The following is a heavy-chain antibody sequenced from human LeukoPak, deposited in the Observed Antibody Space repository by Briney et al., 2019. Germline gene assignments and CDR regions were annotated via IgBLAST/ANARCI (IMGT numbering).Heavy chain of an antibody. J-gene: IGHJ4*02. CDR3: AISPNSGYYY. Sequence: PSQTLSLTCNVIGASIGSGGLYWTWFRQHPGKGPEWLGYVYHNADTDYNPSLKSRLTISLDASKNHFYLNVKSVTAADAAVYYCAISPNSGYYYWGQGTLVAVSS. CDR2: VYHNADT. D-gene: IGHD3-22*01. V-gene: IGHV4-31*03. CDR1: GASIGSGGLY.